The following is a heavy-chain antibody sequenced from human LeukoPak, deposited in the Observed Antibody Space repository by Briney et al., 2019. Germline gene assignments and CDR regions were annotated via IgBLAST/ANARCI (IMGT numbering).Heavy chain of an antibody. Sequence: SVKVSCKASGGTFSSYAISWVRQAPGQGLEWMGRIIPILGIANYAQKFQGRVTITADKSTSTAYMELSSLRSEDTAVYYCVSQLVHGFNYWGQGTLVTVSS. D-gene: IGHD6-6*01. CDR1: GGTFSSYA. CDR3: VSQLVHGFNY. CDR2: IIPILGIA. J-gene: IGHJ4*02. V-gene: IGHV1-69*04.